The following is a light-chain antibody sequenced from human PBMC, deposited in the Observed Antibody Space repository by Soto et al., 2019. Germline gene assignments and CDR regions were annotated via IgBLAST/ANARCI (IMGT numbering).Light chain of an antibody. CDR2: GAS. Sequence: EIVLTQSPGTLSLSPGDRATLSCRASQSVSSNFLAWYQQKPGQAPRLLIYGASIRATGIPDRFSGSGSGTDFTLTIRRLEHEDFAVYYCQQYNNWPLTFGGGTKVEIK. V-gene: IGKV3-20*01. CDR1: QSVSSNF. CDR3: QQYNNWPLT. J-gene: IGKJ4*01.